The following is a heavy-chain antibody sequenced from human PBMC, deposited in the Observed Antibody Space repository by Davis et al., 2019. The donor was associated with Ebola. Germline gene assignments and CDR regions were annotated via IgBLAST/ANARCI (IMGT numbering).Heavy chain of an antibody. Sequence: GESLKISCAASGFAFRTYSMHWVRQAPGKGLEWVAIISYDGKDRHYADSVRGRFTISRDNSKSTLFLQMNSLRAEDTAVYFCARDRDPYYDIMIGYSPIDYWGQGTLVTVSS. CDR1: GFAFRTYS. V-gene: IGHV3-30*04. CDR2: ISYDGKDR. D-gene: IGHD3-9*01. CDR3: ARDRDPYYDIMIGYSPIDY. J-gene: IGHJ4*02.